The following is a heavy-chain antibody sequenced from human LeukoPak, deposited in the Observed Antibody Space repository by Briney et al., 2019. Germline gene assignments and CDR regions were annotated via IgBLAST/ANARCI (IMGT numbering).Heavy chain of an antibody. V-gene: IGHV1-18*01. CDR1: GGTFSSYA. Sequence: GASVKVSCKASGGTFSSYAISWVRQAPGQGLEWMGWISAYNGNTNYAQKLQGRVTMTTDTSTSTAYMELRSLRSDDTAVYYCARDTHLDSSSWYTMSYWGQGTLVTVSS. J-gene: IGHJ4*02. CDR3: ARDTHLDSSSWYTMSY. D-gene: IGHD6-13*01. CDR2: ISAYNGNT.